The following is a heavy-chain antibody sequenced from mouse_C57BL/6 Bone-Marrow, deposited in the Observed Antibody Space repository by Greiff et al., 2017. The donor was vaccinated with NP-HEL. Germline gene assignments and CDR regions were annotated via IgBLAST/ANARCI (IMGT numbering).Heavy chain of an antibody. CDR3: ARGITTVEDYYAMDY. V-gene: IGHV3-6*01. CDR2: ISYDGSN. D-gene: IGHD1-1*01. Sequence: EVHLVESGPGLVKPSQSLSLTCSVTGYSITSGYYWNWIRQFPGNKLEWMGYISYDGSNNYNPSLKNRISITRDTSKNQFFLKLNSVTTEDTATYYCARGITTVEDYYAMDYWGQGTSVTVSS. J-gene: IGHJ4*01. CDR1: GYSITSGYY.